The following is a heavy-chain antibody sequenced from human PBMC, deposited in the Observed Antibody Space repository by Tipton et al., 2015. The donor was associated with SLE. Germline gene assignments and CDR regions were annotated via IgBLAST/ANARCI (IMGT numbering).Heavy chain of an antibody. D-gene: IGHD2-15*01. Sequence: TLSLTCTVSGDSINSGGYYWSWIRQYPGQGLEWIGYINNRGYTYYKPSLKSRAIISVDTSKNQFSLKLSSVTAADTAVYYCARDQAGGNNWFGPWGQGVPVTVSS. CDR1: GDSINSGGYY. J-gene: IGHJ5*02. CDR2: INNRGYT. V-gene: IGHV4-31*03. CDR3: ARDQAGGNNWFGP.